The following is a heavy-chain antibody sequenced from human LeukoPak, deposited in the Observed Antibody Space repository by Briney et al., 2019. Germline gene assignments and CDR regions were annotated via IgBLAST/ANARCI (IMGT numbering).Heavy chain of an antibody. Sequence: SETLSLTCTVSGGSISSSSYYWGWIRQPPGKGLEWIGSIYYSGSTYYNPSLKSRVTISVDTSKNQFSLKLSSVTAADTAVCYCARSSIDIVVVPAAGLIGWFDPWGQGTLVTVSS. D-gene: IGHD2-2*01. CDR3: ARSSIDIVVVPAAGLIGWFDP. J-gene: IGHJ5*02. V-gene: IGHV4-39*07. CDR1: GGSISSSSYY. CDR2: IYYSGST.